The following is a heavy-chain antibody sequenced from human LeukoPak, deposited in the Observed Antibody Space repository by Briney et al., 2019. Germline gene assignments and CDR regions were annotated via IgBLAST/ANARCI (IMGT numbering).Heavy chain of an antibody. CDR2: ISSSGSYT. V-gene: IGHV3-21*01. CDR1: GFTFSNYN. D-gene: IGHD4-23*01. J-gene: IGHJ4*02. Sequence: GGSLRLSCAASGFTFSNYNINWVRQAPGKGLEWFSSISSSGSYTHYADSVKGRFTISRDNAKNSLYLQMNSLRAEDTAVYYCAREGLAYRGNSVGFDYWGQGTLVTVSS. CDR3: AREGLAYRGNSVGFDY.